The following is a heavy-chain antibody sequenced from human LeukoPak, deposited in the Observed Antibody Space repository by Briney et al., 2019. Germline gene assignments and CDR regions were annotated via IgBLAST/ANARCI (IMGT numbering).Heavy chain of an antibody. V-gene: IGHV4-34*01. D-gene: IGHD3-9*01. CDR2: INHSGST. Sequence: SETLSLTCAVYGGSFSGYYWSWIRQPPGKGLEWIGEINHSGSTNYNPSLKSRLTISVDTSKNQFSLKLSSVTAADTAVYYCASETSYYDILTGYAGYYYYYMDVWGKGTTVTISS. J-gene: IGHJ6*03. CDR3: ASETSYYDILTGYAGYYYYYMDV. CDR1: GGSFSGYY.